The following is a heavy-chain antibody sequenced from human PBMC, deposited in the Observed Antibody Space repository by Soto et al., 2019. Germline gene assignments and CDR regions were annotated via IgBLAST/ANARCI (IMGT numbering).Heavy chain of an antibody. CDR2: IFHRGSA. V-gene: IGHV4-4*02. J-gene: IGHJ4*02. D-gene: IGHD2-2*01. CDR3: ARNNCPSTVCYHFDI. CDR1: GGSIITNHG. Sequence: QVQLQESGPGLVKPSGTLSLTCDVSGGSIITNHGWTWVRQAPGKGLEWLGEIFHRGSAHHNPSLKSRVTLSVDKSKNEISLNLTSVTAADTAVYFCARNNCPSTVCYHFDIGGLGTLVTVSS.